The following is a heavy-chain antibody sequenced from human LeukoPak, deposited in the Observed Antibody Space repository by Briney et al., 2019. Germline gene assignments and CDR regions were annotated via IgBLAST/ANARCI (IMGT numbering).Heavy chain of an antibody. V-gene: IGHV1-18*01. J-gene: IGHJ4*02. Sequence: ASVKVCCKASGYNFTSYGISWVRLAPGPGLEWMGWISAYNGNTKYAQKLQGRVTMTTDTPTSTAYMELRSLSSDDTAMYYCARGYGDYARTFVHWGQGTLVTVS. CDR2: ISAYNGNT. CDR1: GYNFTSYG. D-gene: IGHD4-17*01. CDR3: ARGYGDYARTFVH.